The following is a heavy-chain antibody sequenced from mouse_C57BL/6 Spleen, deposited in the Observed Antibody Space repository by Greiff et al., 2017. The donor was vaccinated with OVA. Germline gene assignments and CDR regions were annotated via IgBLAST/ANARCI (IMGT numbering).Heavy chain of an antibody. CDR3: ARVGTTVGDWYFDV. V-gene: IGHV5-4*03. Sequence: EVKLMESGGGLVKPGGSLKLSCAASGFTFSSYAMSWVRQTPEKRLEWVATISDGGSYTYYPDNVKGRFTISRDNAKNNLYLQMSHLKSEDTAMYYCARVGTTVGDWYFDVWGTGTTVTVSS. D-gene: IGHD1-1*01. CDR2: ISDGGSYT. CDR1: GFTFSSYA. J-gene: IGHJ1*03.